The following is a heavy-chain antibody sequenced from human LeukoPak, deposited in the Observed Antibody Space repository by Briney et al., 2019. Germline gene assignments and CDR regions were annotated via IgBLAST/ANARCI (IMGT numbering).Heavy chain of an antibody. CDR2: LYYSGST. CDR1: GGSISNYY. J-gene: IGHJ4*02. V-gene: IGHV4-59*01. Sequence: SETLSLTCTVSGGSISNYYCSWIRQSPGKGLEWIGYLYYSGSTNFNPSLKSRVTISIDTSKNQFSLKLSSVTAADTAVYYCARGITIFGVVNYFDYWGQGTLVTVSS. CDR3: ARGITIFGVVNYFDY. D-gene: IGHD3-3*01.